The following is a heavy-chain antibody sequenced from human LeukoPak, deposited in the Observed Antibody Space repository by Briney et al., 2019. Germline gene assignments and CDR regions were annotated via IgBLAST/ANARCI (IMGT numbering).Heavy chain of an antibody. Sequence: GGSLRLSCAASGLSFSTYAMSWVRQAPGKGLEWVSFISSNGGTTSYSDSVKGRLTISRDNSKNTLYLQVNSLRAEDTAVYYCAKSSRGTRGFDAFDIWGQGTMVTVSS. D-gene: IGHD3-16*01. J-gene: IGHJ3*02. CDR2: ISSNGGTT. CDR1: GLSFSTYA. CDR3: AKSSRGTRGFDAFDI. V-gene: IGHV3-23*05.